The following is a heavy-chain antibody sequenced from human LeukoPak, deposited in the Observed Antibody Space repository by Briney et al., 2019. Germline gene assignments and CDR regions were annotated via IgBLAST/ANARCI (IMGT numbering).Heavy chain of an antibody. J-gene: IGHJ1*01. V-gene: IGHV1-58*02. CDR3: ARVGSGWYWFFQH. CDR1: GFTFTSSA. Sequence: SVKVSCKASGFTFTSSAMQWVRQARGQRLEWIGWIVVGSGNTNYAQKFQERVTITRDMSTSTAYMELSSLRSEDTAVYYCARVGSGWYWFFQHWGQGTLVTVSS. D-gene: IGHD6-19*01. CDR2: IVVGSGNT.